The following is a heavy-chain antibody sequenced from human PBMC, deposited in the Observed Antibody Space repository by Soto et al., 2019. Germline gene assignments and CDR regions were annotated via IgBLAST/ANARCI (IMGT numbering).Heavy chain of an antibody. V-gene: IGHV3-23*01. J-gene: IGHJ4*02. CDR2: ISGSGGST. CDR3: ALGGGWYWDLFDY. CDR1: GFTFSSYA. Sequence: GGSLRLSCAASGFTFSSYAMSWVRQAPGKGLEWVSAISGSGGSTYYADSVKGRFTISRDNSKNTLYLQMNSLRAEDTAVYYCALGGGWYWDLFDYWGQGTLVTVSS. D-gene: IGHD6-19*01.